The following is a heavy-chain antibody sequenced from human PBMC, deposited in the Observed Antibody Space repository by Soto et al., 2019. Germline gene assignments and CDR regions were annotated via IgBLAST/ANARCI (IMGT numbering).Heavy chain of an antibody. D-gene: IGHD4-17*01. CDR1: GYTLNEVA. V-gene: IGHV1-24*01. J-gene: IGHJ5*02. CDR3: TTYHGDYNFDH. CDR2: FDPDEAET. Sequence: QVQLVQSGAEVKKPGASVKVSCTVSGYTLNEVAMHWVRQAPGKGLEWLGGFDPDEAETIYAQHFQGRVTMTEDTSTDTVYMELSSLRSEETALYFCTTYHGDYNFDHWGQGTLVTVSS.